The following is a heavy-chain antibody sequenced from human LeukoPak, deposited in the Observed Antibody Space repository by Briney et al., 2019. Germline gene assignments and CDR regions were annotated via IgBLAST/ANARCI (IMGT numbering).Heavy chain of an antibody. V-gene: IGHV1-8*02. CDR2: MNPNSGNT. Sequence: ASVKVSCKASGGTFSSYAISWVRQATGQGLEWMGWMNPNSGNTGYAQKFQGRVTMTRNTSISTAYMELSSLRSEDTAVYYCARGLSGWYDYWGQGTLVTVSS. D-gene: IGHD6-19*01. J-gene: IGHJ4*02. CDR3: ARGLSGWYDY. CDR1: GGTFSSYA.